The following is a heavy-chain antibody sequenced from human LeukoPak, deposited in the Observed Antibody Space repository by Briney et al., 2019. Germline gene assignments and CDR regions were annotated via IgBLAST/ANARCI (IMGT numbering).Heavy chain of an antibody. CDR2: IYYSGST. J-gene: IGHJ5*02. D-gene: IGHD6-13*01. CDR3: ARLPGIAAAGYDP. CDR1: GGSISSSSYY. V-gene: IGHV4-39*01. Sequence: PSETLSLTCTVPGGSISSSSYYWGWIRQPPGKGLEWIGSIYYSGSTYYNPSLKSRVTISVDTSKNQFSLKLSSVTAADTAVYYCARLPGIAAAGYDPWGQGTLVTVSS.